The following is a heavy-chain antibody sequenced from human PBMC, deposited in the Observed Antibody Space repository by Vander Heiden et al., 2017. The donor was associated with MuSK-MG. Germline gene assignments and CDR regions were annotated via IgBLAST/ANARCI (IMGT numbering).Heavy chain of an antibody. D-gene: IGHD3-16*01. CDR1: GDSINSYY. V-gene: IGHV4-4*07. J-gene: IGHJ4*01. CDR3: AILYAQLWLEYYFDY. CDR2: IYASGST. Sequence: QVQLQESGSGLVKPSETLSLTCTVSGDSINSYYWSWIRQPAGKGLEWIGRIYASGSTNYNPSRKSRVTMSIDTSKNQFSLRLSSVTAADTAIYYCAILYAQLWLEYYFDYWGHGALVTVSS.